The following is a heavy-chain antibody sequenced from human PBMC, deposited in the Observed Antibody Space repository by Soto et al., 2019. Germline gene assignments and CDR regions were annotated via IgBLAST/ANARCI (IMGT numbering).Heavy chain of an antibody. V-gene: IGHV2-5*02. CDR3: AHRLSGYNWNGGYFDY. D-gene: IGHD1-1*01. CDR2: IYWDDDK. Sequence: QITLKESGPTRVKPTQTLTLTCTFSGFSLTSRPMGVGWIRQPPGKALEWLVFIYWDDDKRYSPSLNSRPTSTKDTSGNQVVLTMTNIDTVDTATYYCAHRLSGYNWNGGYFDYWCQGALVTVSS. J-gene: IGHJ4*02. CDR1: GFSLTSRPMG.